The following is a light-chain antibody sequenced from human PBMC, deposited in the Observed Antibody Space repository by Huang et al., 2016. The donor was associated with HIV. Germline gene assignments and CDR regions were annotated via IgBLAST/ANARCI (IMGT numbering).Light chain of an antibody. V-gene: IGKV4-1*01. CDR2: WAS. CDR3: QQYYSTPPT. Sequence: DIVMTQSPDSLSVSLGERATINCKSSQSVLYSSNNKNYLAWYQQKVVQPPKLLIYWASIRESGVPDRFSGSGSGTDFTLTISSLQAEDVAVYYCQQYYSTPPTFGQGTKVEIK. CDR1: QSVLYSSNNKNY. J-gene: IGKJ1*01.